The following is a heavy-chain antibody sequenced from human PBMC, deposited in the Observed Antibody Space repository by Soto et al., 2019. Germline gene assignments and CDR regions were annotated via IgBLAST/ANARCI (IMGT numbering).Heavy chain of an antibody. CDR2: IYYSGST. Sequence: PSETLSLTCTVSGGSVSSGSYYWSWIRQPPGKGLEWIGYIYYSGSTNYNPSLKSRVTISVDTSKNQFSLKLSSVTAADTAVYYCARDRVPAAMLPDYYYYGMDVWGQGTTVTVSS. CDR3: ARDRVPAAMLPDYYYYGMDV. V-gene: IGHV4-61*01. CDR1: GGSVSSGSYY. D-gene: IGHD2-2*01. J-gene: IGHJ6*02.